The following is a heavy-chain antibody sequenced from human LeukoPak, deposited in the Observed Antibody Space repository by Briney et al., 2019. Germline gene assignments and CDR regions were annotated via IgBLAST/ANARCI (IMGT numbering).Heavy chain of an antibody. V-gene: IGHV4-59*12. CDR2: IYYSGST. D-gene: IGHD5-18*01. J-gene: IGHJ4*02. CDR1: GGSISSYY. CDR3: ASLDVDTAMVTRDDY. Sequence: SETLSLTCTVSGGSISSYYWSWIRQPPGKGLEWIGYIYYSGSTYYNPSLKSRVTISVDKSKNQFSLKLSSVTAADTAVYYCASLDVDTAMVTRDDYWGQGTLVTVSS.